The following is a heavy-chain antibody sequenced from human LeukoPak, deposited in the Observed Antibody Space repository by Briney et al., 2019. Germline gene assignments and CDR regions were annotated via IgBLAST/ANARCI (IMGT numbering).Heavy chain of an antibody. Sequence: SVKVSCKASGGTFSSYAISWVRQAPGQGLEWMGGIIPIFGTANYAQKFQGRVTITADKSTSTAYMELSSLRVEDTAVYYCAKAYTIFGEVIFQYHYMDVWGKGTTVTVSS. V-gene: IGHV1-69*06. CDR3: AKAYTIFGEVIFQYHYMDV. CDR2: IIPIFGTA. D-gene: IGHD3-3*01. CDR1: GGTFSSYA. J-gene: IGHJ6*03.